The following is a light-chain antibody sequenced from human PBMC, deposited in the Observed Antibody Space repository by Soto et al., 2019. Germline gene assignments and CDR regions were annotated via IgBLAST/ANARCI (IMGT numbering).Light chain of an antibody. CDR2: GAS. V-gene: IGKV3-15*01. J-gene: IGKJ5*01. Sequence: ETVMTQSPAALSVSPGERATLSCRASQSVSSNVAWYQQTPGQAPRLLIYGASTRAAGSPDRFSGSGSGTELTLTISSLQSEDFAVYYCQQYNNWPPVTFGQGTRLDIK. CDR3: QQYNNWPPVT. CDR1: QSVSSN.